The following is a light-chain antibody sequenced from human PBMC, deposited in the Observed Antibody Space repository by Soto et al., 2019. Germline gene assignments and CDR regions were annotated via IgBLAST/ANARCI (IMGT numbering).Light chain of an antibody. CDR2: EVT. Sequence: QSVLTQPASVSGSPGQSITISCTGTSSDVGGYNHVSWYQHHPGKAPKRIIYEVTKRPSGVSNRFSGSKSGDTASLTISGLQAEDEADYYCSSHTASNTRIFGTGTKLTVL. J-gene: IGLJ1*01. V-gene: IGLV2-14*01. CDR3: SSHTASNTRI. CDR1: SSDVGGYNH.